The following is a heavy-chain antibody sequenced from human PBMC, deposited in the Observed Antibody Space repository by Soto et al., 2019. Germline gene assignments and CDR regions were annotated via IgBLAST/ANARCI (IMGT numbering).Heavy chain of an antibody. V-gene: IGHV3-21*01. Sequence: PGGSLRLSCAASGFTFSSYSMNWVRQAPGKGLEWVSSISSSSSYIYYADSVKGRFTISRDNAKNSLYLQMNSLRAEDTAVYYCARENNDYAHYFDYWGQGTLVTVSS. CDR2: ISSSSSYI. CDR1: GFTFSSYS. D-gene: IGHD5-12*01. J-gene: IGHJ4*02. CDR3: ARENNDYAHYFDY.